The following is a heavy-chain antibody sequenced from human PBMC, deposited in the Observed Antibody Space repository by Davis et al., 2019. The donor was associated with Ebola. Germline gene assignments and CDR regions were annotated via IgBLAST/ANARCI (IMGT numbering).Heavy chain of an antibody. V-gene: IGHV1-69*13. CDR3: ARDPLVAGFYWYFDL. J-gene: IGHJ2*01. CDR1: GGTFSSYA. D-gene: IGHD6-19*01. Sequence: SVKVSCKASGGTFSSYAISWVRQAPGQGLEWMGGIIPIFGTANYAQKFQGRVTITSDESTSTAYMELSSLRSEDTAVYYCARDPLVAGFYWYFDLWGRGTLVTVSS. CDR2: IIPIFGTA.